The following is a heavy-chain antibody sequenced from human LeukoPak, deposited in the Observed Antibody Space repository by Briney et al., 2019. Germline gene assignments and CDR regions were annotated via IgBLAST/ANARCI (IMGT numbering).Heavy chain of an antibody. D-gene: IGHD6-13*01. Sequence: PSETLSLTCTVSGGSIGSYYWSWIRQPPGKGLEWIGYIYYSGSTNYNPSLKSRVTISVDTSKNQFSLKLSSVTAADTAVYYCARDRIAAAGTNWFDPWGQGTLVTVSS. CDR2: IYYSGST. CDR3: ARDRIAAAGTNWFDP. CDR1: GGSIGSYY. J-gene: IGHJ5*02. V-gene: IGHV4-59*01.